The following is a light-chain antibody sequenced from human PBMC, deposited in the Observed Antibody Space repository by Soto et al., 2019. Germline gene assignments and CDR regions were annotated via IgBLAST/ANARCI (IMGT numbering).Light chain of an antibody. CDR1: QSINSY. CDR3: QQSYSTPCT. Sequence: DIQMTQSRSSLSASLGDRVTITCRASQSINSYLNCYQHKPGKAPKLLIYAASSLQSGVPLRFSGSGSGTDFTLTISSLQPEDFATYYCQQSYSTPCTFGPGTKVDIK. J-gene: IGKJ3*01. CDR2: AAS. V-gene: IGKV1-39*01.